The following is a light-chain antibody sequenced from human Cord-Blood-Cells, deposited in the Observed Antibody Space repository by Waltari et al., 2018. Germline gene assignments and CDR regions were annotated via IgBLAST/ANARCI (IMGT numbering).Light chain of an antibody. V-gene: IGLV2-11*01. CDR1: SSDVGGYNY. CDR3: CSYAGSSLV. J-gene: IGLJ3*02. CDR2: DVS. Sequence: QSALTQPRSVSGSPGQSVTISCTGTSSDVGGYNYVSWYQQHPGKAPKLLIYDVSKRPSGVPGRFSGSKSGNTASLTISGLQAEDEADYYCCSYAGSSLVFGGGTKLTVL.